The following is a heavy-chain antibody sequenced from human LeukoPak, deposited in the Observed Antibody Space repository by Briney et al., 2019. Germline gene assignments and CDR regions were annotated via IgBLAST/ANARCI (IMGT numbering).Heavy chain of an antibody. J-gene: IGHJ4*02. CDR2: INPNSGGT. CDR1: GYTFTGYY. D-gene: IGHD3-22*01. Sequence: ASVKVSCKASGYTFTGYYKHWVRQAPGQGLEWMGWINPNSGGTNYAQKFQGRVTMTRDTSISTAYMELSRLRSDDTAVYYCARDSSGPRPDQLDYWGQGTLVTVSS. V-gene: IGHV1-2*02. CDR3: ARDSSGPRPDQLDY.